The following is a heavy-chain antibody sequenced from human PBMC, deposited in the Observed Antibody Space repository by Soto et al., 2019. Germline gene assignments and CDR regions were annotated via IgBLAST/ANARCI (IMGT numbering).Heavy chain of an antibody. CDR1: GGTFSSYA. V-gene: IGHV1-8*02. J-gene: IGHJ6*04. Sequence: ASVKVSCKASGGTFSSYAISWVRQAPGQGLEWMGWMNPNTGNTGYAQKFQGRVTMTGNISITTAYMELYSLRSEDTAVYYCAGGGIVGGTTDVGAKGTTVPVSS. D-gene: IGHD1-26*01. CDR2: MNPNTGNT. CDR3: AGGGIVGGTTDV.